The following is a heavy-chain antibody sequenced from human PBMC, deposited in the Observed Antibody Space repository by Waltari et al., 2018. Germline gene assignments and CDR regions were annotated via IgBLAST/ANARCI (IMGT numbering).Heavy chain of an antibody. CDR1: GYTFTDFF. CDR2: INPNSGDT. J-gene: IGHJ4*02. V-gene: IGHV1-2*06. Sequence: QVQLVQSGAEVKKSGASVKVSCKASGYTFTDFFIHGVRQAPGQGREWMGRINPNSGDTTYAQRFQGRVTMTGDTSITTAYMELTGLISDDTAIYYCARSGGGTTTFGVAEWGQGSLVTVSS. CDR3: ARSGGGTTTFGVAE. D-gene: IGHD3-3*01.